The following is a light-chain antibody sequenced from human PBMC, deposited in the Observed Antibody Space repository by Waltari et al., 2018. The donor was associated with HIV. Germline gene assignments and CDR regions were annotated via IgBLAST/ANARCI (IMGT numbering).Light chain of an antibody. V-gene: IGKV3-20*01. J-gene: IGKJ2*01. Sequence: EIVLTQSAGTLSVSPGERATLYCRASQSVSSSYLAWYQQKPGQAPRLLIYGASSSATGIPDRFSGSGSGTDFTLTISRLEPEDFAVYYCQQYGSSTYTFGQGTKLEIK. CDR2: GAS. CDR3: QQYGSSTYT. CDR1: QSVSSSY.